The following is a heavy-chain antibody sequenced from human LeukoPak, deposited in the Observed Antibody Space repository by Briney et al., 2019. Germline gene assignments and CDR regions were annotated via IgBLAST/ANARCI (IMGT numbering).Heavy chain of an antibody. V-gene: IGHV1-2*04. CDR2: INPNSGGT. D-gene: IGHD2-2*01. CDR1: GYTFTGYY. J-gene: IGHJ6*04. CDR3: ARSIIVVVPADDYGMDV. Sequence: ASVKVSCKASGYTFTGYYMHWVRQAPGQGLEWMGWINPNSGGTNYAQKFQGWVTTTRDTSISTAYMELSRLRSDDTAVYYCARSIIVVVPADDYGMDVWGKGTTVTVSS.